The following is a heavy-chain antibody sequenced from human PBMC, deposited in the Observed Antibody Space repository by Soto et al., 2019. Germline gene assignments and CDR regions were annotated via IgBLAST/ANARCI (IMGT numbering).Heavy chain of an antibody. CDR3: ARGVYGDYYYRGMDL. CDR1: GGTFSSYP. J-gene: IGHJ6*02. D-gene: IGHD4-17*01. Sequence: SVKVSCKASGGTFSSYPFSWVRQAPGQGLEWMGGIIPLFGTASYAEKFQGRVTITADKSTNTAFMELSSLRTEDTAVYYCARGVYGDYYYRGMDLWGQGTTVTVSS. CDR2: IIPLFGTA. V-gene: IGHV1-69*06.